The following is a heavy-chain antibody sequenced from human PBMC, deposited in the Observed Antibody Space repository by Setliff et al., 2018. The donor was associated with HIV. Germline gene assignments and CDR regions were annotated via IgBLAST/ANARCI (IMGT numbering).Heavy chain of an antibody. CDR2: IYITGDT. D-gene: IGHD3-22*01. Sequence: SETLSLTCTVSGDSINRGTYYWTWIRQSAGKGLEWIGHIYITGDTDYNPSLKSRVTISVDTSKNQFSLTLTSVTATDTAVYHCARDHKYYYDSSGLDYWGQGTLVTVSS. CDR3: ARDHKYYYDSSGLDY. CDR1: GDSINRGTYY. J-gene: IGHJ4*02. V-gene: IGHV4-61*09.